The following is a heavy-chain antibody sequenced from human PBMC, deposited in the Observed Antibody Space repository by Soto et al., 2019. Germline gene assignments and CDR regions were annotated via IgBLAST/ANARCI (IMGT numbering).Heavy chain of an antibody. V-gene: IGHV1-69*13. CDR1: GGTFSSYS. Sequence: SVKVSCKGSGGTFSSYSISWVLQAPGQGLEWMGGIIPIFGTANYAQKFQGRVTITADESTSTAYMELSSLRSEDTAVYYCARGGLWSGYYQVQNYYGMDVWGQGTTVTVPS. CDR2: IIPIFGTA. CDR3: ARGGLWSGYYQVQNYYGMDV. J-gene: IGHJ6*02. D-gene: IGHD3-3*01.